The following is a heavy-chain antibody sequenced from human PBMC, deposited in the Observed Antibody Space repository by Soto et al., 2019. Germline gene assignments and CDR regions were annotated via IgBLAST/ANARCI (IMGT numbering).Heavy chain of an antibody. CDR3: ARVDDY. CDR2: INDSGST. V-gene: IGHV4-34*01. Sequence: PXXTLSLACAVYGGSFSGYYWSWIRQPPGKGLEWIGEINDSGSTKYSPSFKSRVTISVDTSKNQFPLNLKFVTAADTAVYYCARVDDYWSQGTLVTVSS. CDR1: GGSFSGYY. J-gene: IGHJ4*02.